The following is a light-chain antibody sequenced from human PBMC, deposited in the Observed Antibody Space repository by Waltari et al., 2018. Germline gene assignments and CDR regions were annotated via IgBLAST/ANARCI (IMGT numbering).Light chain of an antibody. V-gene: IGLV2-23*01. CDR2: EDT. CDR3: CSYAGSTASIL. Sequence: QSALTQPASVSGSPGQSITISCTGTSSDVGSHNLVSWYQHHPGKAPKHMIYEDTKRPSWVYNRFSSSKSGNTASLTISGLQAEDEADYSCCSYAGSTASILLGGGTKLTVL. J-gene: IGLJ2*01. CDR1: SSDVGSHNL.